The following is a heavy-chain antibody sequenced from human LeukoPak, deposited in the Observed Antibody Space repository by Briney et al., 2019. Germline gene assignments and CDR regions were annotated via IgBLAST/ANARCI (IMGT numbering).Heavy chain of an antibody. J-gene: IGHJ4*02. CDR1: GFTFSSFG. CDR3: ARPPED. Sequence: GGSLRLSCAASGFTFSSFGMHWVRQAPGKGLEWVAVIWYDGSKKNYADSVKGRFTISRDNSKNTLYLQMNSLRAEDTGVYYCARPPEDWGQGTLVTVSS. V-gene: IGHV3-33*01. CDR2: IWYDGSKK.